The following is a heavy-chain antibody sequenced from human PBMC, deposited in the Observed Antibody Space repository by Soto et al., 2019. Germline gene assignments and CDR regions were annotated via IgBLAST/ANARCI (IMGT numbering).Heavy chain of an antibody. Sequence: QVQLQESGPGLVKPSETLSLTCAVSGDSISSYYCMWIRQPPGKGLESIGYLYYGRSANYNPSLKSRVTLSLDTSTNQCSLTLSSMPAAATDAYYCALRSMAAVPAYWGQGTLVTVSS. CDR3: ALRSMAAVPAY. V-gene: IGHV4-59*01. J-gene: IGHJ4*02. CDR2: LYYGRSA. D-gene: IGHD6-13*01. CDR1: GDSISSYY.